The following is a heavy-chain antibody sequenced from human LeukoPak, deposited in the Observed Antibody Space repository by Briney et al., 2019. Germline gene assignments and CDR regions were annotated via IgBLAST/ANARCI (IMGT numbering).Heavy chain of an antibody. V-gene: IGHV1-69*04. D-gene: IGHD4-17*01. Sequence: SVKVSCKASGGTFSSYAISWVRQAPGQGLEWMGRIIPILGIANSAQKFQGRVTITADKSTSTAYMELSSLRSEDTAVYYRARAVTTSAGADYWGQGTLVTVSS. J-gene: IGHJ4*02. CDR2: IIPILGIA. CDR3: ARAVTTSAGADY. CDR1: GGTFSSYA.